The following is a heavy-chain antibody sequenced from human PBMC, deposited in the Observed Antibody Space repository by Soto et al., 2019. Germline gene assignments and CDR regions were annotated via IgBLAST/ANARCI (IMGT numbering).Heavy chain of an antibody. D-gene: IGHD7-27*01. Sequence: ASVKLSCKACGYTFTSYAMHWVRQAPGQRLEWMGWINAGNGNTKYSQKFQGRVTITRDTSASTAYMELSSLRSEDTAVYYCARGTGEYYYYYYGMDVWGQGTTVTVSS. CDR2: INAGNGNT. V-gene: IGHV1-3*01. CDR3: ARGTGEYYYYYYGMDV. CDR1: GYTFTSYA. J-gene: IGHJ6*02.